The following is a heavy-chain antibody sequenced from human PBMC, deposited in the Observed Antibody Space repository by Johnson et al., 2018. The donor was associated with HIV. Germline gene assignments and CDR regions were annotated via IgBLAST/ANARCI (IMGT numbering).Heavy chain of an antibody. CDR2: ISYDGSNK. J-gene: IGHJ3*02. D-gene: IGHD6-13*01. V-gene: IGHV3-30*18. CDR1: GFTFSSYG. CDR3: AKDDGYQLVPGAFDI. Sequence: QVQLVESGGGVVQPGRSLRLSCAASGFTFSSYGMHWVRQAPGKGLAWVAVISYDGSNKYYADSVKGRFTISRDNSKNTLYLQMNSLRAEDTAVYYCAKDDGYQLVPGAFDIWGQGTMVTVSS.